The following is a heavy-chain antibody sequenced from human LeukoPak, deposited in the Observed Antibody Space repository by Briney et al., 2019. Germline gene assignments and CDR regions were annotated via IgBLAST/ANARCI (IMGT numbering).Heavy chain of an antibody. CDR1: AMTFDDYA. Sequence: GGSLRLSCAASAMTFDDYAMHWVRRAPGKGLEWVSLISGDSGSTYYADSVKGRFTISRDNSKNSLYLQMTNLRTEDTALYYCAKGFSVLASNHYFYYYYMDVWGQGTTVTVSS. CDR2: ISGDSGST. CDR3: AKGFSVLASNHYFYYYYMDV. V-gene: IGHV3-43*02. D-gene: IGHD3-3*01. J-gene: IGHJ6*02.